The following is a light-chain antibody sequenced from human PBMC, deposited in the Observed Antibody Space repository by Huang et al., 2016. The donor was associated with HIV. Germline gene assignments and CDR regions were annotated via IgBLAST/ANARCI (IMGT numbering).Light chain of an antibody. CDR1: QSISSY. CDR3: QQSDSTPVT. V-gene: IGKV1-39*01. J-gene: IGKJ4*01. CDR2: FAS. Sequence: DIQMTQSPSSLSASVGDRVTITCRASQSISSYLNWYQQKPGKAPKLLIYFASSLQGGVPSRFSGSGSGTDFTLTITSLQPEDFATYYCQQSDSTPVTFGGGTKVDIK.